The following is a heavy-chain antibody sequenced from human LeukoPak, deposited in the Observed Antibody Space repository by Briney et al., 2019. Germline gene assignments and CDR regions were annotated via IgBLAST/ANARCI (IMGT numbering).Heavy chain of an antibody. J-gene: IGHJ4*02. CDR1: GFTFSSYA. CDR2: ISGSGGNT. V-gene: IGHV3-23*01. Sequence: AGSLRLSCAASGFTFSSYAMSWVRQAPGKGLEWVSAISGSGGNTYYADSVKGQFTISRDNSKNTLYLQMNSLRAEDTAVYYCAKDYIVAAPTGFDYWGQGTLVTVSS. CDR3: AKDYIVAAPTGFDY. D-gene: IGHD6-13*01.